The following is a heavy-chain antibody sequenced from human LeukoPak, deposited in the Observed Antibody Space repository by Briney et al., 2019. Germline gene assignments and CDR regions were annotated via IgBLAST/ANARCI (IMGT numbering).Heavy chain of an antibody. CDR1: GYTFTSYY. CDR3: ARVWEGYFDY. Sequence: VASVKVSCNASGYTFTSYYMHWVRQAPGQGLGWMGIINPSGGSTSYAQKFQGRVTMTRDTSTSTVYMELSSLRSEDTAVYYCARVWEGYFDYWGQGTLVTVSS. CDR2: INPSGGST. D-gene: IGHD3-16*01. V-gene: IGHV1-46*01. J-gene: IGHJ4*02.